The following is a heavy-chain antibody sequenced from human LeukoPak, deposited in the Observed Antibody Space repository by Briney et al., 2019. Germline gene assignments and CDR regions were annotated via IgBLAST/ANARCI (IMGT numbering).Heavy chain of an antibody. J-gene: IGHJ4*02. CDR3: ARGREGVVAATLVLDY. CDR1: GFTFSSYG. Sequence: PGRSLRLSCAASGFTFSSYGMHWVRQAPGKGLEWVAVIWYDGSNKYYADSVKGRFTISRDNSKNTLYLQMNSLRAEDTAVYYCARGREGVVAATLVLDYWGQGTLVTVSS. V-gene: IGHV3-33*01. D-gene: IGHD2-15*01. CDR2: IWYDGSNK.